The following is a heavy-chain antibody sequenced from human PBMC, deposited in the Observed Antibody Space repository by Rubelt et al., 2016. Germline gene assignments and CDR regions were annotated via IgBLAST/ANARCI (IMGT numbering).Heavy chain of an antibody. CDR3: ARAGVLTGSNDY. CDR2: IYYSGST. Sequence: QVQLQQWGAGLLKPSETLSLTCAVYGGSFSGYYWSWIRQPPGKGLEWIGYIYYSGSTNYNPSLKSRVTISVDTSKNQFSLKLSSVTAADTAVYYCARAGVLTGSNDYWGQGTLVTVSS. V-gene: IGHV4-34*11. D-gene: IGHD3-9*01. CDR1: GGSFSGYY. J-gene: IGHJ4*02.